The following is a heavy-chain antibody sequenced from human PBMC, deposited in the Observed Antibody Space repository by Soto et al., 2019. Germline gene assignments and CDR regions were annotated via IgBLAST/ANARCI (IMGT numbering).Heavy chain of an antibody. CDR1: GGTFSSYA. CDR2: IIPIFGTA. V-gene: IGHV1-69*01. J-gene: IGHJ6*02. Sequence: QVQLVQSGAEVKKPGSSVKVSCKASGGTFSSYAISWVRQAPGQGLEWMGGIIPIFGTANYAQRFQDRVTITADESTSTAYMELNSLRSEDTAVYYCARGDLGYYYCMDVWGQGTTVTVSS. D-gene: IGHD2-21*01. CDR3: ARGDLGYYYCMDV.